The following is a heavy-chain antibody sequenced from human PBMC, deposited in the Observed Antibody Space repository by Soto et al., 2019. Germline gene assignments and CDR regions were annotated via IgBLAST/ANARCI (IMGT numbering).Heavy chain of an antibody. Sequence: SESLSLTCAVSGYSISSGYYFGWMRQPPGKGLEWIGSIYHSGSTYYNPSLKSRVPISVDTSKNQFSLKLSSVTAADTAVYYCARDGSSVNGFDPWGQGTLFTVS. J-gene: IGHJ5*02. CDR3: ARDGSSVNGFDP. D-gene: IGHD6-6*01. CDR1: GYSISSGYY. V-gene: IGHV4-38-2*02. CDR2: IYHSGST.